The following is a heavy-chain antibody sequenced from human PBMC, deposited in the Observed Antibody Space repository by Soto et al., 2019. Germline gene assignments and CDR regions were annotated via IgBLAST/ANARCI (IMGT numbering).Heavy chain of an antibody. Sequence: LGESLKISCKGSGYSFTSYWISWVRQMPGKGLEWMGRIDPSDSYTSYSPSFQGHVTISADKSISTAYLQWSSLKASDTAMYYCAGSSDIVATIEDYYYGMDVWGQGTTVTGSS. V-gene: IGHV5-10-1*01. CDR3: AGSSDIVATIEDYYYGMDV. CDR1: GYSFTSYW. J-gene: IGHJ6*02. D-gene: IGHD5-12*01. CDR2: IDPSDSYT.